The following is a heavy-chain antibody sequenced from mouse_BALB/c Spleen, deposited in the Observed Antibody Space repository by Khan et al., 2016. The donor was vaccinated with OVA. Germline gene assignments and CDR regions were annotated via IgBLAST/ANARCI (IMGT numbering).Heavy chain of an antibody. J-gene: IGHJ2*01. V-gene: IGHV3-2*02. Sequence: EVKLEVSGPGLVKPSQSLSLTCTVTGYSITSGYAWNWIRQFPGNKLEWMGYISYSGVTSYNPSLKSRISITRDTSKNQFFLQLNSLTTEDTATDYCARGNYYGYYFDYWGQGTTLTVSS. CDR1: GYSITSGYA. CDR3: ARGNYYGYYFDY. CDR2: ISYSGVT. D-gene: IGHD1-1*01.